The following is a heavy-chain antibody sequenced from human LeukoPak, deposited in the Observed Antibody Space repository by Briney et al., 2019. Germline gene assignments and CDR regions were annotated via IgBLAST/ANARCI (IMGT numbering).Heavy chain of an antibody. CDR3: ARDVGGTWIQLWYFDY. J-gene: IGHJ4*02. CDR1: GFTFSNYA. D-gene: IGHD5-18*01. V-gene: IGHV3-30*04. Sequence: GGSLRLSCAASGFTFSNYAMHWVRQAPGKGLEWMSVISYDGRNKYFADSVKGRFTLSRDNSKNTLYLQMNNLRAEDTAVYYCARDVGGTWIQLWYFDYWGQGTLVTVSS. CDR2: ISYDGRNK.